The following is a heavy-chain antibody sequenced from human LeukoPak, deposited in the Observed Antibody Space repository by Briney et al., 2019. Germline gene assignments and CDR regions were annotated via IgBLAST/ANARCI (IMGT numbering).Heavy chain of an antibody. D-gene: IGHD2-15*01. CDR1: GYTFTSYG. CDR3: ARGRWLRDAFDI. Sequence: ASVKVSCKASGYTFTSYGISWVRQAPGQGLEWMGWISAYNGNTNYAQKFQGRVTMTTDTSTSTAYMELRSLRSDDTAVYYCARGRWLRDAFDIWGQGIMLTVSS. J-gene: IGHJ3*02. CDR2: ISAYNGNT. V-gene: IGHV1-18*01.